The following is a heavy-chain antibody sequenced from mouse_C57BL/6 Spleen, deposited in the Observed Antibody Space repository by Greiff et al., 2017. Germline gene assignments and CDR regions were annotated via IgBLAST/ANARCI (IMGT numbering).Heavy chain of an antibody. CDR1: GFNIKDDY. V-gene: IGHV14-4*01. J-gene: IGHJ4*01. CDR3: TTDYYGSSYEKYYAMDY. Sequence: EVQLQQSGAELVRPGASVKLSCTASGFNIKDDYMHWVKQRPEQGLEWIGWIDPENGDTEYASKFQGKATITADTSSNTAYLQLSSLTSEDTAVYYCTTDYYGSSYEKYYAMDYWGQGTSVTVSS. CDR2: IDPENGDT. D-gene: IGHD1-1*01.